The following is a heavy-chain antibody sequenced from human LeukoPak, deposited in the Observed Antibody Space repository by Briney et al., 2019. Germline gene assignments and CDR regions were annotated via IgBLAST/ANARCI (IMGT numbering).Heavy chain of an antibody. CDR3: GSPVGIVDALTAFDI. V-gene: IGHV5-51*01. CDR2: IYPGESDT. Sequence: GESLKISWKGSGYSFSRHWLVWVRQRPGKGLWWMGIIYPGESDTRYSTAFQSQLTISADKSISTAYLQWSSLKASDTAMYYCGSPVGIVDALTAFDIWGQGTMVTVSS. CDR1: GYSFSRHW. J-gene: IGHJ3*02. D-gene: IGHD1-26*01.